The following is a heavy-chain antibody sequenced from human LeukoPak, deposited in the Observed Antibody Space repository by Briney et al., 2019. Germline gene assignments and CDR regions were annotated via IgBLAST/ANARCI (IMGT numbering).Heavy chain of an antibody. J-gene: IGHJ4*02. CDR1: GFTFSDAW. CDR3: TRAYSTTWYGSFDY. V-gene: IGHV3-15*01. D-gene: IGHD6-13*01. Sequence: GGSLRLSCAASGFTFSDAWMSWVRQAPGKGLEWVGRIKSKTDGGTTDYAAPVKGRFTISKDDSKNTLYLQMNSLKTEDTAVYYCTRAYSTTWYGSFDYWGQGTLVTVSS. CDR2: IKSKTDGGTT.